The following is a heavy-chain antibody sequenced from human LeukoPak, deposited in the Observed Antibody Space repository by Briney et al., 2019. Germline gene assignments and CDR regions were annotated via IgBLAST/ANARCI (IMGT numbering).Heavy chain of an antibody. Sequence: GGSLRLSCAASGFTVSSNYMSWVRQAPGKGLEWVSLIYSGGSTYYADSVKGRFTISRDNSKNTLYLQMNSLRAEDTAVYYCASRGNYRIYYFDYWGQGTLVTVSS. CDR3: ASRGNYRIYYFDY. D-gene: IGHD1-7*01. CDR2: IYSGGST. CDR1: GFTVSSNY. V-gene: IGHV3-66*01. J-gene: IGHJ4*02.